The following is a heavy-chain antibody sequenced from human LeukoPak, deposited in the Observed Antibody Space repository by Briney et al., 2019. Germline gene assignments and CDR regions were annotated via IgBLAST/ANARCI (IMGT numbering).Heavy chain of an antibody. CDR2: IYSGGST. V-gene: IGHV3-53*01. Sequence: PGGSLGLSCAASGFTVSSNYMNWVRQAPGKGLEWVSIIYSGGSTFYADSVKGRFTISRDNSKNTLHLQMNSLRAEDTAVYYCARSNDAFDIWGQGTMVTVSS. J-gene: IGHJ3*02. CDR1: GFTVSSNY. D-gene: IGHD5/OR15-5a*01. CDR3: ARSNDAFDI.